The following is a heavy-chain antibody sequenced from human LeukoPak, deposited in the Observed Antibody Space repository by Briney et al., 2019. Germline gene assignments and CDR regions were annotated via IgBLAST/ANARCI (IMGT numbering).Heavy chain of an antibody. V-gene: IGHV3-7*03. Sequence: GGSLRLSCAASGFALSSHWMTWGRQVPGRGPEWVANVNRDGSETYYLDSVKGRFTISKDNAKNSLYLHMNSLRAEDTALYHCARNNGMDVWGQGTTVIVSS. CDR3: ARNNGMDV. J-gene: IGHJ6*02. CDR2: VNRDGSET. CDR1: GFALSSHW.